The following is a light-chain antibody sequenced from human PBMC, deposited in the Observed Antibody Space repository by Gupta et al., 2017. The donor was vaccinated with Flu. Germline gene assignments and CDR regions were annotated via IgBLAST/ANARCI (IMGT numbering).Light chain of an antibody. Sequence: VTRSLSPGERATLSGRASQNIQNYLAWYQQKPGQAPKLLMYDVSNRATGVPARFSGSGSGTDFSLTISSLEPDDFAFYYCQQRKNWPSITFGQGTRLEIK. CDR2: DVS. V-gene: IGKV3-11*01. CDR3: QQRKNWPSIT. J-gene: IGKJ5*01. CDR1: QNIQNY.